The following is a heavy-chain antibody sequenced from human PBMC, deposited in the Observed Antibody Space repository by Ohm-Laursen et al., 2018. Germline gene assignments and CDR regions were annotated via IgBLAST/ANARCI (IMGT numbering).Heavy chain of an antibody. CDR1: GGSISSGGYY. Sequence: SETLSLTCTVSGGSISSGGYYWSWIRKHPGKGLEWIGYIYYSGSTYSNPSLKSRVTISVDTSKNQFSLKLSSVTAADTAVYYCARDSLTTTVTTEYYYGMDVWGQGTTVTVSS. CDR3: ARDSLTTTVTTEYYYGMDV. CDR2: IYYSGST. D-gene: IGHD4-17*01. V-gene: IGHV4-31*03. J-gene: IGHJ6*02.